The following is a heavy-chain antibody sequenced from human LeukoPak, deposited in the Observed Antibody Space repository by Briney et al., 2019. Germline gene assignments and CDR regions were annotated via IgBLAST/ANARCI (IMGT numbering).Heavy chain of an antibody. Sequence: PSETLSLTCTVSGGSISSGDYYWSWIRQPPGKGLEWIGYIYYSGSTYYNPSLKSRVTISVDTSKNQFSLKLSSVTAADTAVYYCARGQTTPLYSPDYWGQGTLVTVSS. CDR3: ARGQTTPLYSPDY. D-gene: IGHD1-14*01. J-gene: IGHJ4*02. CDR2: IYYSGST. CDR1: GGSISSGDYY. V-gene: IGHV4-30-4*01.